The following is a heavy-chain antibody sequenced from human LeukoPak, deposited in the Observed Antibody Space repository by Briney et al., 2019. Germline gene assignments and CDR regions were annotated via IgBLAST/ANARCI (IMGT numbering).Heavy chain of an antibody. CDR2: IYYSGST. CDR1: GGSISSYY. Sequence: PSQTLSLTCTVSGGSISSYYWSWIRQPPGKGLEWIGYIYYSGSTNYNPSLKSRVTISVDTSKNQFSLKLSSMTAADTAVYYCARFRRDGYTKTFDYWGQGTLVTVSS. J-gene: IGHJ4*02. CDR3: ARFRRDGYTKTFDY. D-gene: IGHD5-24*01. V-gene: IGHV4-59*01.